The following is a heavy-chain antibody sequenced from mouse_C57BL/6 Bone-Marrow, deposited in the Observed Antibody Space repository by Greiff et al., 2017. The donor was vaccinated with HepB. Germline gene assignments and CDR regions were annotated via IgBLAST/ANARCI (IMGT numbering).Heavy chain of an antibody. CDR1: GYTFTSYW. CDR2: FDHNSGGT. Sequence: VQLQQPGAELVKPGASVSLSCKVSGYTFTSYWMHWVMPRPGRGLEWIGRFDHNSGGTKYNEKFKSKATLTVETPTSTAYMQLSCLTSEDSAVYYCASGYDGGWFAYWGQGTLVTVSA. V-gene: IGHV1-72*01. CDR3: ASGYDGGWFAY. D-gene: IGHD2-2*01. J-gene: IGHJ3*01.